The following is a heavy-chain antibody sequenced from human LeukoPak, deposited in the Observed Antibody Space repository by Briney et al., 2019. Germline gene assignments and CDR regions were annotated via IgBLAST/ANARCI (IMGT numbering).Heavy chain of an antibody. V-gene: IGHV3-13*04. Sequence: GGSLRLSCSASGFSFATYDMNWVRQAPGGGLEWISSIGTTGDTHYPDSLKGRFTISRENAKNSVYLQMHTLGVEDTAVYYCARDHRYAFDTWGQGTLVTVSS. D-gene: IGHD5-12*01. J-gene: IGHJ4*02. CDR3: ARDHRYAFDT. CDR1: GFSFATYD. CDR2: IGTTGDT.